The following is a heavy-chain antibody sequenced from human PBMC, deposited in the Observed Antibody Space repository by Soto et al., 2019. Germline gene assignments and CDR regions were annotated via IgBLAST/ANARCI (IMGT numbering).Heavy chain of an antibody. CDR2: INSDGSSR. J-gene: IGHJ4*02. Sequence: EVQLVESGGGLVQPGGSLRLSCAASGFTFSSYWMHWVRQAPGKGLVWVSRINSDGSSRNYADSVKGRFTISRDNAKNTVFLQMNSLRADDTAVYYGARGAKGQWLVDDWGQGTLVTVSS. V-gene: IGHV3-74*01. CDR1: GFTFSSYW. CDR3: ARGAKGQWLVDD. D-gene: IGHD6-19*01.